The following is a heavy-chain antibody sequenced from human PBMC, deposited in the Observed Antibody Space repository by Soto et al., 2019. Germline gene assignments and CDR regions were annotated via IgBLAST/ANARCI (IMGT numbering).Heavy chain of an antibody. J-gene: IGHJ6*03. D-gene: IGHD4-17*01. CDR3: AGDFLSRPPYPPGGGGDYVV. CDR2: IYFSGST. Sequence: QLQLQESGPGLVKPSQTLSLTCAVSGWSISNGGYYWSWIRQHPGKGLKWIGSIYFSGSTYYNPSLKSRATILVSPPKTQYPRKLTSVPAAVTAVYYFAGDFLSRPPYPPGGGGDYVVWGRVTTVTLSS. V-gene: IGHV4-31*11. CDR1: GWSISNGGYY.